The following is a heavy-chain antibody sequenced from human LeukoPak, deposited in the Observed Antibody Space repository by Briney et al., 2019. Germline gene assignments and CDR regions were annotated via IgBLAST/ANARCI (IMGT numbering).Heavy chain of an antibody. D-gene: IGHD6-13*01. CDR1: GFTFSNYA. Sequence: GGSLRLSCAASGFTFSNYAVSWVRQAPGKGLEWVSGITGNGGSTYYAGPVKGRFTISRDNSKNTVYLQMNSLRAEDTAVYYCAKELSPYSSSWFDYWGQGTLVTVSS. CDR2: ITGNGGST. V-gene: IGHV3-23*01. J-gene: IGHJ5*01. CDR3: AKELSPYSSSWFDY.